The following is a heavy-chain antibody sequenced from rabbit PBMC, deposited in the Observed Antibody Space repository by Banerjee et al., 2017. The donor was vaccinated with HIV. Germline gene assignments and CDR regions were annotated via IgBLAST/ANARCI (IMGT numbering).Heavy chain of an antibody. J-gene: IGHJ4*01. CDR1: AFSFSNKYV. V-gene: IGHV1S45*01. Sequence: QEQLEESGGDLVKPEGSLTLTCTASAFSFSNKYVMCWVRQAPGKGLEWIGYIDPVFAGTYYASWVNGRFTISSHNAQNTLYLQLNSLTAADTATYFCARDLAGVIGWNFNLWGQGTLVTVS. CDR3: ARDLAGVIGWNFNL. D-gene: IGHD4-1*01. CDR2: IDPVFAGT.